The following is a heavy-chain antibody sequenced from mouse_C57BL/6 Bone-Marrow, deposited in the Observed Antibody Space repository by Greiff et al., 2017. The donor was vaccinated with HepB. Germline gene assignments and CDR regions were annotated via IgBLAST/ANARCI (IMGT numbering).Heavy chain of an antibody. J-gene: IGHJ2*01. D-gene: IGHD1-1*01. CDR2: IDPSDSYT. CDR1: GYTFTSYW. V-gene: IGHV1-69*01. Sequence: QVQLQQPGAELVMPGASVKLSCKASGYTFTSYWMHWVKQRPGQGLEWIGEIDPSDSYTNYNQKFKGKSTLTVDKSSSTAYMQLSSLTSEDSAVYYCAREGITTVYFDYWGQGTTLTVSS. CDR3: AREGITTVYFDY.